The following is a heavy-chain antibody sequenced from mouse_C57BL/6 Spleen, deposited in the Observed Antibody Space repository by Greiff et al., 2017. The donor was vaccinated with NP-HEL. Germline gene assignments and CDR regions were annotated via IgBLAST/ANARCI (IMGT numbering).Heavy chain of an antibody. CDR1: GYSFTGYY. J-gene: IGHJ2*01. Sequence: EVQLQQSGPELVKPGASVKISCKASGYSFTGYYMNWVKQSPEKSLEWIGEINPSTGGTTYNQKFKAKATLTVDKSSNTAYMQLKSLTSEDSAVYYCARGTTVFDYWGQGTTLTVSS. CDR3: ARGTTVFDY. CDR2: INPSTGGT. D-gene: IGHD1-1*01. V-gene: IGHV1-42*01.